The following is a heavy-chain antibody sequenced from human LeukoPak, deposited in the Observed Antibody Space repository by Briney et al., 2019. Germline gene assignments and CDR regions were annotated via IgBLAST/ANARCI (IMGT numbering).Heavy chain of an antibody. CDR3: ARGTVGYCRGSSCDGYYYYMDV. D-gene: IGHD2-2*03. CDR1: GDSINNYY. Sequence: PSETLSLTCTVSGDSINNYYWSWIRQPAGKGLEWMGRVYTDEDPHYNPSLESRVTMSLDTSKNQFSLRLISVTAADTAVYYCARGTVGYCRGSSCDGYYYYMDVWGKGTAVIVSS. CDR2: VYTDEDP. J-gene: IGHJ6*03. V-gene: IGHV4-4*07.